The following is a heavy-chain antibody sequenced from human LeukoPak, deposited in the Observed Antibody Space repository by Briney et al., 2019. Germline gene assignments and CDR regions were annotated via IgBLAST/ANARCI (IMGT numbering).Heavy chain of an antibody. J-gene: IGHJ6*02. D-gene: IGHD7-27*01. CDR2: IIPIFGTA. CDR1: GGTFSSYA. V-gene: IGHV1-69*01. CDR3: ARGGSGDYYYYYGMDV. Sequence: SVKVPCKASGGTFSSYAISWVRQAPGQGLEWMGGIIPIFGTANYAQKFQGRVTITADESTSTAYMELGSLRSEDTAVYYCARGGSGDYYYYYGMDVWGQGTTVTVSS.